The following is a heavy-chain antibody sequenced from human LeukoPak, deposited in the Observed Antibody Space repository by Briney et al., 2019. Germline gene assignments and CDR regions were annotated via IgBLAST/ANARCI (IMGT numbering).Heavy chain of an antibody. CDR1: RFTFSSYS. J-gene: IGHJ4*02. Sequence: GGSLRLSCAASRFTFSSYSMNWVRQAPGKGLEWVSSISSSGSYIYYADSVKGRFTISRDNAKNSLYLQMNSLRADDTAAYYCVRSSSGPLDYWGQGALVTVSS. CDR2: ISSSGSYI. V-gene: IGHV3-21*01. D-gene: IGHD3-10*01. CDR3: VRSSSGPLDY.